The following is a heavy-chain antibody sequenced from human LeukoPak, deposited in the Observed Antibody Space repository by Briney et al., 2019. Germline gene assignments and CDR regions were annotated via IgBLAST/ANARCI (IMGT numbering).Heavy chain of an antibody. V-gene: IGHV1-69*05. CDR1: GDTFSSYA. Sequence: ASVKVSCKASGDTFSSYAISWVRQAPGQGLEWMGRIIPIFGTANYAQKFQGRVTITTDESTSTAYMELSSLRSEDTAVYYCASGTSSGSLRCWGQGTLVTVSS. CDR2: IIPIFGTA. CDR3: ASGTSSGSLRC. J-gene: IGHJ4*02. D-gene: IGHD1-26*01.